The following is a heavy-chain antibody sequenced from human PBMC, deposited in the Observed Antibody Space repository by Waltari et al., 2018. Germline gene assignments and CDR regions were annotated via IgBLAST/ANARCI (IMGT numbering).Heavy chain of an antibody. CDR3: ARHRDIVATMFDY. Sequence: QLQLEESGPGLVKPSETLSLTCTVSGGSISSTNYYWGWIRQPPGKGLEWIGTIYYSGRTYYTPSRKSRVTISVDTSKNQFSLKLSSVTAADTAVYYCARHRDIVATMFDYWGQGTLVTVSS. V-gene: IGHV4-39*01. J-gene: IGHJ4*02. D-gene: IGHD5-12*01. CDR2: IYYSGRT. CDR1: GGSISSTNYY.